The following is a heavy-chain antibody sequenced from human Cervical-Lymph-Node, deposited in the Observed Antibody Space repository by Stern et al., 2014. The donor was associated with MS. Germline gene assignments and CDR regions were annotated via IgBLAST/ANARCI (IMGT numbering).Heavy chain of an antibody. CDR3: AHSPGYYYYAMDV. CDR1: GFSLSTRGVG. V-gene: IGHV2-5*02. J-gene: IGHJ6*02. Sequence: QVTLRESGPTLVKPTQTLTLTCSVSGFSLSTRGVGLAWIRQPPGKALEWLAVVYWDDDQRYSPSLRSRLTITKDTSKNQVVLTLTSMDPVDTATYYCAHSPGYYYYAMDVWGQGTTVTVSS. CDR2: VYWDDDQ.